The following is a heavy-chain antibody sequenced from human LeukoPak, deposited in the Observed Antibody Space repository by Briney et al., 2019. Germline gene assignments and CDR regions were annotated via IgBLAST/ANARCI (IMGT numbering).Heavy chain of an antibody. D-gene: IGHD6-13*01. V-gene: IGHV1-69*04. CDR1: GYTFTGYY. J-gene: IGHJ4*02. Sequence: SVKVSCKASGYTFTGYYMHWVRQAPGQGLEWMGRIIPILGIANYAQKFQGRVTITADKSTSTAYMELSSLRSEDTAVYYCATALRIAPSCFDYWGQGTLVTVSS. CDR2: IIPILGIA. CDR3: ATALRIAPSCFDY.